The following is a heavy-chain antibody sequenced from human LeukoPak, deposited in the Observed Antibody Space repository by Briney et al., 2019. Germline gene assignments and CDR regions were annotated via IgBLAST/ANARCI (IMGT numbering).Heavy chain of an antibody. V-gene: IGHV4-34*01. CDR3: APLGYCSGGSCPSHYGMDV. D-gene: IGHD2-15*01. CDR1: GGSFSGYY. Sequence: SETLSLTCAVYGGSFSGYYWSWIRQPPGKGLEWIGEINHSGSTNYNPSLKSRVTISVDTSKNQFPLKLSSVTAADTAVYYCAPLGYCSGGSCPSHYGMDVWGQGTTVTVSS. CDR2: INHSGST. J-gene: IGHJ6*02.